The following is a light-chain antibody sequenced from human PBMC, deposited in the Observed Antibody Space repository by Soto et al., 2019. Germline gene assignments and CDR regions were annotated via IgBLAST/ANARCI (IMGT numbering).Light chain of an antibody. CDR3: QQFDDWPT. CDR1: QSVSDY. CDR2: EAS. V-gene: IGKV3-11*01. Sequence: EVVLTQSPATLSLSPGERATLSCRASQSVSDYTAWFQQKPGQPPRLVIYEASNRATGIPDRISGSRSGTEFTLTISSLQSEDFGVYYCQQFDDWPTFGQGTKVDIK. J-gene: IGKJ1*01.